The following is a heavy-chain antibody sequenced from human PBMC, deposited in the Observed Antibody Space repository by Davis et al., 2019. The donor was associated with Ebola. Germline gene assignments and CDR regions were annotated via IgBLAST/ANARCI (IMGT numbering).Heavy chain of an antibody. CDR1: GFSLSRTGLS. V-gene: IGHV2-5*02. Sequence: SGPTLVKPPQTLTLTCTFSGFSLSRTGLSVNWVRQPPGKAPEWLAVVYWDGEKRYSPSLHDRLTIAKDTSQNQVVLTVTNVGPMDTATYYCAQSRFVFDNWGQGILVTVSS. D-gene: IGHD3-3*01. J-gene: IGHJ4*02. CDR3: AQSRFVFDN. CDR2: VYWDGEK.